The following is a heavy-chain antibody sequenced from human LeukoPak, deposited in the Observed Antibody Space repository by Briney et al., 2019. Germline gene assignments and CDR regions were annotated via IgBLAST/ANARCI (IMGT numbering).Heavy chain of an antibody. V-gene: IGHV3-23*01. Sequence: GGSLRLSCAASGFTFSSFAMSWVRQAPGKGRDWVSSTSGSGGNTYYAHSVKGRFTISRDNLKNTLFLQMNSLRAEDTAPYYCAKQRASYGYVFDSWGQGTLVTVSS. CDR3: AKQRASYGYVFDS. J-gene: IGHJ5*01. D-gene: IGHD5-18*01. CDR2: TSGSGGNT. CDR1: GFTFSSFA.